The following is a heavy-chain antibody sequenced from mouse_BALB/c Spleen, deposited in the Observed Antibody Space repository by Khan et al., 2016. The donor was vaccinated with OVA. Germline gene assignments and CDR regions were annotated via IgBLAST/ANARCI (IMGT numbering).Heavy chain of an antibody. CDR3: ARGKSNWYYFDY. CDR1: GDTFTDYA. D-gene: IGHD4-1*01. J-gene: IGHJ2*01. Sequence: QVQLQQSGPEVVRPGVSVKISCKGSGDTFTDYAIHWVKQSHVKSLERIGVISTYNGNTNYNQNFKGKATMTVDKSSSTAYLELARVTSEDSAIYYCARGKSNWYYFDYWGHGTTLTVSS. CDR2: ISTYNGNT. V-gene: IGHV1S137*01.